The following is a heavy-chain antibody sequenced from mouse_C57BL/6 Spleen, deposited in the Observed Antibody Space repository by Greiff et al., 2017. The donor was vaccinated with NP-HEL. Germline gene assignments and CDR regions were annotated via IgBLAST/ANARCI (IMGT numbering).Heavy chain of an antibody. V-gene: IGHV1-15*01. CDR2: IDPETGGT. CDR1: GYTFTDYE. Sequence: VQLQQSGAELVRPGASVTLSCKASGYTFTDYEMHWVKQTPVHGLEWIGAIDPETGGTAYNQKFKGKAILTADKSSSTAYMELRSLTSEDSAVYYCTRLTTTVVAYYFDYWGQGTTLTVSS. J-gene: IGHJ2*01. CDR3: TRLTTTVVAYYFDY. D-gene: IGHD1-1*01.